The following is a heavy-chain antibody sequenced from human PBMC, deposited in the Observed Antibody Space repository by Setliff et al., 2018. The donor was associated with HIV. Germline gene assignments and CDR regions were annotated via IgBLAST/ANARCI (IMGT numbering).Heavy chain of an antibody. CDR2: ISSSSSYI. D-gene: IGHD3-16*01. V-gene: IGHV3-21*01. J-gene: IGHJ6*03. Sequence: GGSLRLSCAASGFTFSSYSMNWVRQAPGKGLEWVSSISSSSSYISYADSVKGRFTISRDNAKNSLFLQMNSLGAEDTAVYYCARSGGIGNYHWDVWGKGTTVTVS. CDR3: ARSGGIGNYHWDV. CDR1: GFTFSSYS.